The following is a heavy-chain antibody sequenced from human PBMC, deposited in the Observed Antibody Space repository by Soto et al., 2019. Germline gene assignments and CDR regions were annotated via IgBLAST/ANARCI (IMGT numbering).Heavy chain of an antibody. CDR1: GFIFSDYD. Sequence: EVQLLESGGGWVQPGGSLRLSCAASGFIFSDYDMDWVRQTPGRGLEWVSSLSHSDGSTYYADSVQGRFTISRDYSNNTLHLQMNSLRAEDTAVYYCAKRGTRYLYGMDVWGQGTTVTVSS. V-gene: IGHV3-23*01. J-gene: IGHJ6*02. CDR3: AKRGTRYLYGMDV. CDR2: LSHSDGST. D-gene: IGHD3-16*01.